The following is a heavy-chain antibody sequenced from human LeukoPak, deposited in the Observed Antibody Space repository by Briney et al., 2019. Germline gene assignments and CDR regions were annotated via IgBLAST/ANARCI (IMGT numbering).Heavy chain of an antibody. V-gene: IGHV1-2*02. CDR1: GYTFTGYY. D-gene: IGHD2-2*01. Sequence: ASVKVSCKASGYTFTGYYIHWVRQAPGQGLEWMGWIRPNSGGTNYAQKFQGRVTMTGDTSSSTTYMELSRLRSDDTSVYYCARLPDYYYYYMDVWGKGTTVTVSS. CDR2: IRPNSGGT. J-gene: IGHJ6*03. CDR3: ARLPDYYYYYMDV.